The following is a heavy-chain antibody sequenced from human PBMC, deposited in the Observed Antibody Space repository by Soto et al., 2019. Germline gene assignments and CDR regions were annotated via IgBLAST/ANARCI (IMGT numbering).Heavy chain of an antibody. Sequence: EVQLVESGGGLVKPGGSLRLSCAASGFTFSSYSMNWVRQAPGKGLEWVSSISSSSSYIYYADSVKGRFTISRDNAKNSLYLQMNSLRAEDTAVYYCARVVGRGWYGDYWGQGTLVTVSS. J-gene: IGHJ4*02. D-gene: IGHD6-19*01. CDR3: ARVVGRGWYGDY. CDR2: ISSSSSYI. V-gene: IGHV3-21*01. CDR1: GFTFSSYS.